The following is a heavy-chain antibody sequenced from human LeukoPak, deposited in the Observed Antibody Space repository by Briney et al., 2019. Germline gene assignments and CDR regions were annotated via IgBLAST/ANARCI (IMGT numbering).Heavy chain of an antibody. CDR2: INGCGGST. CDR1: GFTFSRYA. J-gene: IGHJ1*01. D-gene: IGHD3-3*01. CDR3: AKSGPSDDLWSCYPLEH. V-gene: IGHV3-23*01. Sequence: GGSLRLSCAASGFTFSRYAMWWVRRAPGGGVERVSAINGCGGSTYYADSVKGRVTISRDNSKNTLSLQMNSVRAADTAVYYCAKSGPSDDLWSCYPLEHWGEGTRVSVS.